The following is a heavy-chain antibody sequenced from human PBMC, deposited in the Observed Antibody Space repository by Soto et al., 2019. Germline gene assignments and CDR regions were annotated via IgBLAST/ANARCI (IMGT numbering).Heavy chain of an antibody. CDR3: VRVVAIPGYPDN. D-gene: IGHD5-12*01. J-gene: IGHJ4*02. CDR1: GGTFSSYA. Sequence: QVQLVQSGAEVRQPASSVKVSCKTSGGTFSSYAISWVRQTPGQGLEWMGGIVPIVDTSTYDQRFQVRVTITADESTSTVYMELSSLRYDDTAVYYCVRVVAIPGYPDNWGQGTLVTVSS. V-gene: IGHV1-69*01. CDR2: IVPIVDTS.